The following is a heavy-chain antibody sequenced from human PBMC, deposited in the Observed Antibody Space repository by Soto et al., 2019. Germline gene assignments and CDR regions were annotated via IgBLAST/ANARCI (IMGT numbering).Heavy chain of an antibody. CDR1: GGSVSSYSYS. D-gene: IGHD2-2*03. Sequence: SETLSLTCTVSGGSVSSYSYSWGWIRQSPGKGLEWIGTIYSTENTYYNPSLLSRVTISVDTSKNEFSLRLSSVTAADTAVYYCARLNGYCVSTNCHGYYGMDVWGQGTTVTVS. CDR2: IYSTENT. V-gene: IGHV4-39*01. J-gene: IGHJ6*02. CDR3: ARLNGYCVSTNCHGYYGMDV.